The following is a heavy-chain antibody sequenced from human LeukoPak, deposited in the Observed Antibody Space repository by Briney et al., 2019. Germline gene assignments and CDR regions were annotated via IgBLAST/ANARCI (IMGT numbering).Heavy chain of an antibody. CDR1: GYIFRNYA. CDR2: ITGSGDTT. V-gene: IGHV3-23*01. CDR3: AKWGDYDILTGYYVSDF. Sequence: GGSLRLSCAASGYIFRNYAMSWVRQAPGKGLEWVSAITGSGDTTYYADSVKGRFTISRDNSENTLYVEMNTLRAEDTAVYYCAKWGDYDILTGYYVSDFWGQGTLVTVSS. J-gene: IGHJ4*02. D-gene: IGHD3-9*01.